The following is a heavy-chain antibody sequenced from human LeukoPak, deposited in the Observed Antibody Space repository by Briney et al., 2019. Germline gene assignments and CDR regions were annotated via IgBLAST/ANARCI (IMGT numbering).Heavy chain of an antibody. Sequence: SETLSLTCTVSGGSISSSSYYWGWIRQPPGKGLEWIGSIYYSGSTYYNPSLKSRVTISVDTSKNQFSLKLSSVTAADTAVYYCARLVVQEGNWFDPWGQGTLVTVSS. CDR3: ARLVVQEGNWFDP. CDR2: IYYSGST. CDR1: GGSISSSSYY. D-gene: IGHD2-2*01. J-gene: IGHJ5*02. V-gene: IGHV4-39*01.